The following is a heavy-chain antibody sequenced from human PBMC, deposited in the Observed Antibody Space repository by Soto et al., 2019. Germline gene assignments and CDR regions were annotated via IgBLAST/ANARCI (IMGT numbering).Heavy chain of an antibody. V-gene: IGHV3-30-3*01. CDR3: ARDSSVSWGDY. D-gene: IGHD6-25*01. J-gene: IGHJ4*02. CDR1: GFTFSSYA. Sequence: QVPLVESGGGVVQPGRSLRLSCAASGFTFSSYAMHWVRQAPGKGLEWVAVISYDGSNKYYADSVKGRFTISRDNSKNTLYLQMTSLRAEDTAVYYCARDSSVSWGDYWGQGTLVTVSS. CDR2: ISYDGSNK.